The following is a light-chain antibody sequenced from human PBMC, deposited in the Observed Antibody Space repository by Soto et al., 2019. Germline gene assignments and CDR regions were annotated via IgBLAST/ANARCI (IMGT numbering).Light chain of an antibody. V-gene: IGKV3-20*01. CDR2: GAS. CDR1: QSVTSSY. J-gene: IGKJ4*01. CDR3: QQYGSSPPLT. Sequence: EIVLTQSPGTLSLSPGERATLSCRASQSVTSSYLVWYQQKPGQAPRLLIYGASNRATGIPDRFSGSGSGTDFTLTISRLEPEDFAVYYCQQYGSSPPLTFGGGTKVDIK.